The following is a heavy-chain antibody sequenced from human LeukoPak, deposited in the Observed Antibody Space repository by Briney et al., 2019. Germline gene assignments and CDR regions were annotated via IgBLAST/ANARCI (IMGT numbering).Heavy chain of an antibody. D-gene: IGHD5-24*01. V-gene: IGHV3-7*01. Sequence: GGSLRLSCAASGFTFSSYWMSWVRQAPGKGLERVANIKQDGSEKYYVDSVKGRFTISRDNAKNSLYLQMNSLRAEDTAVYYCPGYNPTDDAFDIWGQGTMATVSS. CDR2: IKQDGSEK. J-gene: IGHJ3*02. CDR1: GFTFSSYW. CDR3: PGYNPTDDAFDI.